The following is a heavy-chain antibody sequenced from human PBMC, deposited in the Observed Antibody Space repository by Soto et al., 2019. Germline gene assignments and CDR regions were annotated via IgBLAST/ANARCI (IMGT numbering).Heavy chain of an antibody. CDR3: AKDRAYDYGDYNPLGAFDI. CDR2: ISGSGGST. D-gene: IGHD4-17*01. J-gene: IGHJ3*02. CDR1: GFTFSSYA. Sequence: GGSLRLSCAASGFTFSSYAMSWVRQAPGKGLEWVSAISGSGGSTYYADSVKGRFTISRDNSKNTLYLQMNSLRAEDTAVYYCAKDRAYDYGDYNPLGAFDIWGQGTMVTVSS. V-gene: IGHV3-23*01.